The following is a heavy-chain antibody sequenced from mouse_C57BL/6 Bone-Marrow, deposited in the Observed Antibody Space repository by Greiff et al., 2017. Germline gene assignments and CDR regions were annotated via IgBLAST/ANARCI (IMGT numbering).Heavy chain of an antibody. CDR3: ARWGPYYSGLYYAMDY. CDR1: GYTFTSYW. CDR2: IDPSDSET. J-gene: IGHJ4*01. D-gene: IGHD1-1*01. V-gene: IGHV1-52*01. Sequence: QVQLQQPGAELVRPGSSVKLSCKASGYTFTSYWMHWVKQRPIQGLEWIGNIDPSDSETHYNQKFKDKATLTVDKSSSTAYMQLSSLTSEDSAVYYCARWGPYYSGLYYAMDYWGQGTSVTVSS.